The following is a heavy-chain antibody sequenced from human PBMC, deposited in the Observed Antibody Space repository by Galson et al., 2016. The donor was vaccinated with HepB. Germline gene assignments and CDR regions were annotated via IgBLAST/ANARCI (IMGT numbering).Heavy chain of an antibody. Sequence: ETLSLTCTVFGGSVSSSRPYWGWIRQSPGKGLEWIGSIYYSGSSYYNPSLSGRVSISLDTSKTQVSLKLSTVTAADTAVYYCARSIEVAGTLLASWGQGTLVIVSS. J-gene: IGHJ5*02. V-gene: IGHV4-39*01. D-gene: IGHD6-19*01. CDR1: GGSVSSSRPY. CDR2: IYYSGSS. CDR3: ARSIEVAGTLLAS.